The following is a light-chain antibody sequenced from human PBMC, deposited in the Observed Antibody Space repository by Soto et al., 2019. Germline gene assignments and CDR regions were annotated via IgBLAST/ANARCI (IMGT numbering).Light chain of an antibody. CDR2: DNN. Sequence: QSVLTQPPSASGTPGQRVTISCSGSSSNIGRNTVNWYQQLPGAAPKLLIYDNNQRPSGVPDRFSGSKSGTSASLAISGLQSEDEADYYCASWDDSLNGVFGGGIKVTVL. CDR1: SSNIGRNT. J-gene: IGLJ2*01. V-gene: IGLV1-44*01. CDR3: ASWDDSLNGV.